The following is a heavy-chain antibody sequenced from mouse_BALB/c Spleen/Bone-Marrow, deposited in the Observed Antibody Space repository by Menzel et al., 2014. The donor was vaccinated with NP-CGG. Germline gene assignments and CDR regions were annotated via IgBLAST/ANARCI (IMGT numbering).Heavy chain of an antibody. J-gene: IGHJ3*01. CDR2: ISNGGGTT. Sequence: EVKVEESGGGLVQPGGSLKLSCAASGFTFSNYTMSWIRQTPEKRLEWVAYISNGGGTTYYPDTVKGRFTISRDNAKNTLYLRMSSLKSEDTAMYYCARRYDYGYGPFAYWGQGTLVTVSA. D-gene: IGHD1-2*01. V-gene: IGHV5-12-2*01. CDR1: GFTFSNYT. CDR3: ARRYDYGYGPFAY.